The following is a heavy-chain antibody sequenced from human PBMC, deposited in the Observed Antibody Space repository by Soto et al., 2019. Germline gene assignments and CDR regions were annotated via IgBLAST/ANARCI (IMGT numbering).Heavy chain of an antibody. V-gene: IGHV1-69*06. CDR1: GGTFSSYA. J-gene: IGHJ4*02. D-gene: IGHD6-19*01. CDR3: ERGWDSSGWRNDY. CDR2: IIPIFGTA. Sequence: QVQLVQSGVEVKKPGSSVKVSCKASGGTFSSYAVSWVRQAPGQGLEWMVGIIPIFGTANYAQKFQGRVTITADKSTRTAYMALSSRRSEDTAVYYGERGWDSSGWRNDYWGQGTLVTVSS.